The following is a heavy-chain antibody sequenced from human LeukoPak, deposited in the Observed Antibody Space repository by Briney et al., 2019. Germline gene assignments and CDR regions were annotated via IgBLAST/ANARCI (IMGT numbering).Heavy chain of an antibody. CDR3: ARDPWGGDIVVVPAAIHDP. Sequence: ASVKVSCKASGYTFTDYPIHWVRQAPGQGLEWMGRINPKSGATNYAQRFQGRVTMTRDTSTSTAYMELSRLRSDDTAVFYCARDPWGGDIVVVPAAIHDPWCQGTLVTVSS. D-gene: IGHD2-2*01. J-gene: IGHJ5*02. CDR1: GYTFTDYP. CDR2: INPKSGAT. V-gene: IGHV1-2*06.